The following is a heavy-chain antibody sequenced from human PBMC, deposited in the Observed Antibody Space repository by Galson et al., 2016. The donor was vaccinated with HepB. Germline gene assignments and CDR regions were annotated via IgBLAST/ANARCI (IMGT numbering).Heavy chain of an antibody. CDR1: GFTFRNYA. J-gene: IGHJ2*01. CDR3: AKDVGYSGRARPWYFDL. CDR2: ISGSGDAT. V-gene: IGHV3-23*01. Sequence: SLRLSCAASGFTFRNYAMTWVRQAPGKGLDWVSGISGSGDATYYAGSVKGRFTISRDNSKNTLYLQLNTLRPEDTAVSYCAKDVGYSGRARPWYFDLWGRSTLVTVSS. D-gene: IGHD5-12*01.